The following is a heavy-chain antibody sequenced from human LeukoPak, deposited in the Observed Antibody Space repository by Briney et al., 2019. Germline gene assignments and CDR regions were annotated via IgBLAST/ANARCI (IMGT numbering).Heavy chain of an antibody. CDR3: ARYSSGWHTFDY. CDR1: GYTFTSYD. J-gene: IGHJ4*02. CDR2: MNPNSGNT. V-gene: IGHV1-8*01. Sequence: ASVKVSCKASGYTFTSYDINWVRQATGQGLEWMGWMNPNSGNTGYAQKFQGRVTMTRNTSISTAYMELSRLRSDDTAVYYCARYSSGWHTFDYWGQGTLVTVSS. D-gene: IGHD6-19*01.